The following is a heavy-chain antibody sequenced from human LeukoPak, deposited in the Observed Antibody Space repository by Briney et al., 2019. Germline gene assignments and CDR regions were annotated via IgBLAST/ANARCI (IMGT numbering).Heavy chain of an antibody. CDR3: ARARIAVAASRGYYFDY. V-gene: IGHV3-30*04. D-gene: IGHD6-19*01. J-gene: IGHJ4*02. Sequence: GGSLRLSCAASGFTFSSFPMYWVRQAPGKGLEWVTLISNDGSNKYYADSVKGRFTISRDNIKNTLYLQVNSLRPEDTAVFYCARARIAVAASRGYYFDYWGQGTLVTVSS. CDR1: GFTFSSFP. CDR2: ISNDGSNK.